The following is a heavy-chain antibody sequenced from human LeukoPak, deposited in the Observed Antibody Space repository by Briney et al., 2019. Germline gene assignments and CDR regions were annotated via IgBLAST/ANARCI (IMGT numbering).Heavy chain of an antibody. D-gene: IGHD2-21*02. Sequence: ASVKVFCKAAGYTFTDYYMLWVRQAPGQGLEWMGWIDPKSGGTSSAQKLQGRVTMTRDTSISTAYMELSRLRSDDTAVYYCARDGGGDYDQNEYWDLGTLVTVSS. V-gene: IGHV1-2*02. J-gene: IGHJ4*02. CDR3: ARDGGGDYDQNEY. CDR1: GYTFTDYY. CDR2: IDPKSGGT.